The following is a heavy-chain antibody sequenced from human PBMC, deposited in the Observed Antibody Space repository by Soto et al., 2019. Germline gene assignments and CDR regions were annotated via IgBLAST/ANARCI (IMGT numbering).Heavy chain of an antibody. J-gene: IGHJ6*02. Sequence: SETLSLTCAVSGGSISSGGYSWSWIRQPPGKGLEWIGYIYHSGSTYYNPSLKSRVTISVDRSKNQFSLKLSSVTAADTAVYYCARAGTAAGYYYYGMDVWGQGTTVTVSS. V-gene: IGHV4-30-2*01. CDR2: IYHSGST. CDR1: GGSISSGGYS. D-gene: IGHD6-13*01. CDR3: ARAGTAAGYYYYGMDV.